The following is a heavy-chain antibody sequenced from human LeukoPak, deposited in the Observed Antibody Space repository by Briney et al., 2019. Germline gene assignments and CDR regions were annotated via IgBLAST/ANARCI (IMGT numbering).Heavy chain of an antibody. CDR3: ARLKYYYGSGPAGYFDY. Sequence: GGSLRLSCAASGFTFSSYSMNWVRQAPGKGLEWVSSISSSSSYIYYADSVKGRFTISRDNAKNSLYLQMNSLRAEDTAEYYCARLKYYYGSGPAGYFDYWGQGTLVTVPS. V-gene: IGHV3-21*01. D-gene: IGHD3-10*01. CDR1: GFTFSSYS. J-gene: IGHJ4*02. CDR2: ISSSSSYI.